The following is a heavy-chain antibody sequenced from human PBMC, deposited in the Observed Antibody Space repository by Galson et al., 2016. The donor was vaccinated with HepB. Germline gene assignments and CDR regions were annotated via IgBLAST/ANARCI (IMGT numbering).Heavy chain of an antibody. D-gene: IGHD4/OR15-4a*01. V-gene: IGHV1-69*02. J-gene: IGHJ4*02. Sequence: SVKVSCKASGGTSSSYSFSWVRQAPGQGLEWMGRILPPITLTNYAQRFQGRVTITADKSTSTTYMEVNSLRSEDTAVYYCVIDYGHYSGRYWGQGTLVTVSS. CDR3: VIDYGHYSGRY. CDR2: ILPPITLT. CDR1: GGTSSSYS.